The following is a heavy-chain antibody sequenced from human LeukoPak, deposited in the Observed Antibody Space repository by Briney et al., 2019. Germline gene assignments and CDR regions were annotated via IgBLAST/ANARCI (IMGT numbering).Heavy chain of an antibody. CDR3: AVGREQQLDGYFQH. D-gene: IGHD6-13*01. CDR1: GYTFTTYY. CDR2: INPSGGRT. V-gene: IGHV1-46*01. J-gene: IGHJ1*01. Sequence: GASVKVSCKASGYTFTTYYMQWVRQAPGQGLEWMGIINPSGGRTTYAQKLQGRVTMTTDTSTSTAYMELRSLRSDDTAVYYCAVGREQQLDGYFQHWGQGTLVTVSS.